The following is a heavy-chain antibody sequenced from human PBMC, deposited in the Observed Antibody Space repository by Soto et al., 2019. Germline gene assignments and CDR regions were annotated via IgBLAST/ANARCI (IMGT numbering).Heavy chain of an antibody. J-gene: IGHJ2*01. CDR2: ISYDGSNK. Sequence: QVQLVESGGGVVQPGRSLRLSCAASGFTFSSYAMHWVRQAPGKGLEWVAVISYDGSNKYYADSVKGRFTISRDNSKNSLYLQMNCLRAEDTAVYYCARDGGTMIVVVIAWYFDLWGRGTLVTVSS. D-gene: IGHD3-22*01. CDR3: ARDGGTMIVVVIAWYFDL. V-gene: IGHV3-30-3*01. CDR1: GFTFSSYA.